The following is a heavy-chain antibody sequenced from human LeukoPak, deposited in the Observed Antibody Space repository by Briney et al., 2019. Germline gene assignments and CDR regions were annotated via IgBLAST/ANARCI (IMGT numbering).Heavy chain of an antibody. Sequence: ASVKVSCKASGYTFTGYYMHWVPQAPGQGREWMGWINPNSGGTNYAQKFQGRVTMTRDTSISTAYMELSRLRSDDTAVYYCARTKWELRYDYWGQGTLVTVSS. D-gene: IGHD1-26*01. CDR2: INPNSGGT. J-gene: IGHJ4*02. CDR1: GYTFTGYY. CDR3: ARTKWELRYDY. V-gene: IGHV1-2*02.